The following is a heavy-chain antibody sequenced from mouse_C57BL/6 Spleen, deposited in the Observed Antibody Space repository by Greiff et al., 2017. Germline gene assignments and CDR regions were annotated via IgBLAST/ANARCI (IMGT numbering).Heavy chain of an antibody. Sequence: QVQLQQPGAELVRPGSSVKLSCKASGYTFTSYWMHWVKQRPIQGLEWIGNIDPSDSETHYNQKFKDKATLTVDKSSSTAYMQLSSLTSEDSAVYYCARGGVYDADYWGQGTTLTVSS. V-gene: IGHV1-52*01. CDR2: IDPSDSET. CDR1: GYTFTSYW. CDR3: ARGGVYDADY. D-gene: IGHD2-12*01. J-gene: IGHJ2*01.